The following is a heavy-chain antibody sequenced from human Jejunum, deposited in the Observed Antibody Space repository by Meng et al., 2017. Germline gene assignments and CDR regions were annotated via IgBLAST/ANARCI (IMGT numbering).Heavy chain of an antibody. D-gene: IGHD5-12*01. CDR2: IWHSGAS. Sequence: VQVGESGPPQVQPSGTLLLTCADSAGSTTTDWCNWVRQPPGKGLEWIGEIWHSGASNYNPSLKSRVTISVDKSKNQLSLELASLTAADTAVYYCARGATGTRPFDYWGQGTLVTVSS. V-gene: IGHV4-4*02. CDR1: AGSTTTDW. CDR3: ARGATGTRPFDY. J-gene: IGHJ4*02.